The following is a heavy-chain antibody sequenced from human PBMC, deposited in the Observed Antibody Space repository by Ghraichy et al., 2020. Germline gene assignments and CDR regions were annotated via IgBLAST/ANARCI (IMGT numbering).Heavy chain of an antibody. CDR3: APLTYYDILTGYSPTLNWFDP. CDR1: GFTFSSYS. J-gene: IGHJ5*02. CDR2: ISSSSSYI. V-gene: IGHV3-21*01. D-gene: IGHD3-9*01. Sequence: GGSLRLSCAASGFTFSSYSMNWVRQAPGKGLEWVSSISSSSSYIYYADSVKGRFTISRDNAKNSLYLQMNSLIAEDTAVYYCAPLTYYDILTGYSPTLNWFDPWGQGTLVTVSS.